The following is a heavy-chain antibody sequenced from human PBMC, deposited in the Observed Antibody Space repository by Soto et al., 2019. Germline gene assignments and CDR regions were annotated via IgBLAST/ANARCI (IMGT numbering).Heavy chain of an antibody. CDR2: ISYDGSNK. V-gene: IGHV3-30*18. D-gene: IGHD5-18*01. J-gene: IGHJ4*02. CDR3: AKDRGYSLGLEGPN. CDR1: GFTFSSYG. Sequence: HHGGSLKLSSTASGFTFSSYGMHWVRQAPGKGLEWVAVISYDGSNKYYADSVKGRFTISRDNSKNTLYLQMNSLRAEDTAVYYCAKDRGYSLGLEGPNWGQGTLVTVSS.